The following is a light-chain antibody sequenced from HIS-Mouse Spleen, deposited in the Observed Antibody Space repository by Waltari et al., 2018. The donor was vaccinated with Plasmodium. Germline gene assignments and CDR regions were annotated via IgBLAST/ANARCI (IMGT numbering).Light chain of an antibody. V-gene: IGLV3-27*01. Sequence: SYELTQPSSVSVSPGQTARLTCSGDVLAKKKYARWFQQKPGQAPVLVIYKDRERPSGIPERFSGSSSGTTGTLTISGAQVEDEADYYCYSAADNNRVFGGGTKLTVL. CDR3: YSAADNNRV. CDR2: KDR. J-gene: IGLJ3*02. CDR1: VLAKKKY.